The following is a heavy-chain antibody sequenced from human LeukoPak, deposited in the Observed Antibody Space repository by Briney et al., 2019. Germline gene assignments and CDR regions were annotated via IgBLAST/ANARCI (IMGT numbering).Heavy chain of an antibody. V-gene: IGHV3-21*01. CDR3: VRDTFSPDAFDI. J-gene: IGHJ3*02. Sequence: PGWSLRLSCAASGFTFSSYSMNWVRQAPGKGLEWVSSISTSSSYIYSADSVKGRFTISRDNAKNSLYLQMNSLRAEDTAVYYCVRDTFSPDAFDIWGQGTMVTVSS. D-gene: IGHD3-16*01. CDR2: ISTSSSYI. CDR1: GFTFSSYS.